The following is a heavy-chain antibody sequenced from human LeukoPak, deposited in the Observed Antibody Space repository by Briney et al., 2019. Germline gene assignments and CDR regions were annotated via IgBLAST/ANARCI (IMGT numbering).Heavy chain of an antibody. CDR1: GYTFTGYY. V-gene: IGHV1-2*02. D-gene: IGHD6-13*01. Sequence: GASVKVSCKASGYTFTGYYMHWVRQAPGQGLEWMGWINPNNGGTNYAQKFQGRVTMTRDTSISTAYMELSRLRSDDTAVYFCARERGFLQDSSSWYRDFDSWGQGTLVTVSS. CDR2: INPNNGGT. J-gene: IGHJ4*02. CDR3: ARERGFLQDSSSWYRDFDS.